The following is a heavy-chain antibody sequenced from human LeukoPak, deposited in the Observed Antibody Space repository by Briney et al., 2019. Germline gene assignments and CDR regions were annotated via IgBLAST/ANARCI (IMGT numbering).Heavy chain of an antibody. D-gene: IGHD2-2*01. Sequence: SVKVSCRASGYTFTSYGISWVRQAPGQGLEWMGGIIPIFGTANYAQKFQGRVTITADESTSTAYMELSSLRSEDTAVYYCARGGRSYCSSTSCYFNNWFDPWGQGTLVTVSS. J-gene: IGHJ5*02. CDR2: IIPIFGTA. V-gene: IGHV1-69*13. CDR1: GYTFTSYG. CDR3: ARGGRSYCSSTSCYFNNWFDP.